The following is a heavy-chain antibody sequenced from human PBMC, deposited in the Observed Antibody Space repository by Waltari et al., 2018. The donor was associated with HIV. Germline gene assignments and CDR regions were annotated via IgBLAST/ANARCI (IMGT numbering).Heavy chain of an antibody. CDR2: INPNSGGT. V-gene: IGHV1-2*02. D-gene: IGHD3-16*01. J-gene: IGHJ4*02. CDR3: ARVPQGRLGELSTYYFDY. Sequence: QVQLVQSGAVVKKPGASVKVSCTTSGSPFSDNYIHWMRQAPGQGPEWMGWINPNSGGTNYAQRFQDRVTLTRDTHISTVFMDLSRLASDDTAVYYCARVPQGRLGELSTYYFDYWGQGSLVIVSS. CDR1: GSPFSDNY.